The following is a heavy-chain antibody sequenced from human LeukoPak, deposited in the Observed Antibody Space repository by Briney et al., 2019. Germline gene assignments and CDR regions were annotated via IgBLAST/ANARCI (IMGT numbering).Heavy chain of an antibody. CDR1: GYTFTSYG. CDR2: ISAYNGNT. V-gene: IGHV1-18*01. CDR3: ARDREYQLRRGGKYFQH. Sequence: ASVKVSCKASGYTFTSYGISWVRQAPGQGLEWMGWISAYNGNTNYAQKLQGRVTMTTDTSASTAYMELRSLRSDGTAVYYCARDREYQLRRGGKYFQHWGQGTLVTVSS. D-gene: IGHD2-2*01. J-gene: IGHJ1*01.